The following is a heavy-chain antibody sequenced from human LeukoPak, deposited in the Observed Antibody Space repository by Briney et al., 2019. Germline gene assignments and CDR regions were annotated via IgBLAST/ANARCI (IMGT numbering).Heavy chain of an antibody. Sequence: QPGRSLRLSCAASGFTFSSYGMRWVRQAPGKGLEWVAVIWYDGSNKYYADSVKGRFTISRDNSKNTLYLQMNSLRAEDTAVYYCARDKRRVYYDSSGYHAFDYWGQGTLVTVSS. V-gene: IGHV3-33*01. CDR1: GFTFSSYG. CDR3: ARDKRRVYYDSSGYHAFDY. J-gene: IGHJ4*02. CDR2: IWYDGSNK. D-gene: IGHD3-22*01.